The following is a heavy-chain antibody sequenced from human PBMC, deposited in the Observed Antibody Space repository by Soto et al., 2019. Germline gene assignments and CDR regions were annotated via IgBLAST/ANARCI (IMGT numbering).Heavy chain of an antibody. J-gene: IGHJ4*02. CDR2: INHSGST. Sequence: SGTLSLTCAVYGEYFSGYYWSGIRQPPGKGLEWIGEINHSGSTNYNPSLKSRVTISVDTSKNQFSLKLSSVTAADTAVYYCARFNKYYYDSSAPKWGQGNLVTVSS. V-gene: IGHV4-34*01. CDR1: GEYFSGYY. D-gene: IGHD3-22*01. CDR3: ARFNKYYYDSSAPK.